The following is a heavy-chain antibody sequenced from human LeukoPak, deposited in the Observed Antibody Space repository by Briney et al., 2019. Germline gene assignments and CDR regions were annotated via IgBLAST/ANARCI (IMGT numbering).Heavy chain of an antibody. Sequence: SETLSLTCTVSGGSISGYFWSWIRQPPGKGLEWIGYIYYSGGTAYNPSLKSRVTISVDTSKNQFSLQLSSVTAADTAVYYCARHERNGGYYDYWGQGTLVTVSS. D-gene: IGHD3-22*01. J-gene: IGHJ4*02. CDR2: IYYSGGT. CDR1: GGSISGYF. V-gene: IGHV4-59*08. CDR3: ARHERNGGYYDY.